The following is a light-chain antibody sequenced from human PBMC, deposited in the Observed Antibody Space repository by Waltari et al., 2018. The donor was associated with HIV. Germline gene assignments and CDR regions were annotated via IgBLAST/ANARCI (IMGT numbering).Light chain of an antibody. Sequence: KFMLTQPHSMSESPGKTVTISCPRTSGSIDSHYVPWFQQRPGSAPTTVIFDDDRRPSGVPARFSGSIDKSSNSASLTISGLRPEDEADYYCQSFETGTQVFGGGTKLTVL. CDR2: DDD. CDR3: QSFETGTQV. V-gene: IGLV6-57*03. CDR1: SGSIDSHY. J-gene: IGLJ3*02.